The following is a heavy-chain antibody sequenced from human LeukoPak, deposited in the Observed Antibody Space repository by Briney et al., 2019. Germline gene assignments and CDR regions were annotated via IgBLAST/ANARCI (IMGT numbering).Heavy chain of an antibody. J-gene: IGHJ4*02. D-gene: IGHD6-13*01. CDR3: TRVPAHSGYFDY. CDR1: GFTFGDYA. V-gene: IGHV3-49*04. CDR2: IRSKAYGGTT. Sequence: GGSLRLSCTASGFTFGDYAMSWVLQAPGKGLEWVGFIRSKAYGGTTEYAASVKGRFTISRDDSKSIAYLQMNSLKTEDTAVYYCTRVPAHSGYFDYWGQGTLVTVS.